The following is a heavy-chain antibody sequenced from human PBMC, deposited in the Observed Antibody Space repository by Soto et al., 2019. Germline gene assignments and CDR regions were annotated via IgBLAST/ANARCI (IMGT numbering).Heavy chain of an antibody. Sequence: GGSLRLSCAASGFTFSNVWMSWVRQAPGKGLEWVGRVKSKSDGATTDYAAPVKGRFTVSRDDSQNTLSLQMDSLKIEDTAVYFCTTAAGGMWGADYWGQGTPVTAPQ. CDR2: VKSKSDGATT. D-gene: IGHD1-26*01. J-gene: IGHJ4*02. CDR1: GFTFSNVW. V-gene: IGHV3-15*01. CDR3: TTAAGGMWGADY.